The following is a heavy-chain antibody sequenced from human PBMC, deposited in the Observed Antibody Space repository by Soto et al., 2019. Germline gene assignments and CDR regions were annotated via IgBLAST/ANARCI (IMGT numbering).Heavy chain of an antibody. J-gene: IGHJ5*02. Sequence: QVQLQESGPGLVKPSQTLSLTCTVSGGSISSGDYYWSWIRQPPGKGLEWIGYIYYSGSTYYNPSHQSRLITSVDTPKNQYSLKLSSVTAAATAVYYCARGGDTAMVSIGWFDPWGQGTLVTVSS. CDR1: GGSISSGDYY. CDR3: ARGGDTAMVSIGWFDP. D-gene: IGHD5-18*01. CDR2: IYYSGST. V-gene: IGHV4-30-4*01.